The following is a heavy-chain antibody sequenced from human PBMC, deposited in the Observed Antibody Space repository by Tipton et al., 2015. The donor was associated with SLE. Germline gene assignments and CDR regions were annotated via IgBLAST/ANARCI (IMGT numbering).Heavy chain of an antibody. D-gene: IGHD2-15*01. CDR3: AKDSRRPYCSGGSCFKYFDY. CDR1: GFTFDDYS. V-gene: IGHV3-9*01. Sequence: SLRLSCAASGFTFDDYSLHWVRQAPGKGLEWVSGISWNRGSIGYADPVKGRFTISRDNAKNSLYLQMNSLRAEDTALYYCAKDSRRPYCSGGSCFKYFDYWGQGTLVTVSS. J-gene: IGHJ4*02. CDR2: ISWNRGSI.